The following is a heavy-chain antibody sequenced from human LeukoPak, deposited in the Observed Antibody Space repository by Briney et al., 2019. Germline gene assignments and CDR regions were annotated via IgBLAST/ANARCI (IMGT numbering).Heavy chain of an antibody. V-gene: IGHV3-74*01. CDR2: ISSDGSGT. CDR3: ARGDGYNWEYYFDY. D-gene: IGHD5-24*01. CDR1: GFTFNNYW. J-gene: IGHJ4*02. Sequence: PGGSLRLSCAASGFTFNNYWMHWVRQAPGKGLVWVSRISSDGSGTRYADSVRGRFTISRDNAKNTLYLQMNSLRAEDTAVYYCARGDGYNWEYYFDYWGQGTLGTVSS.